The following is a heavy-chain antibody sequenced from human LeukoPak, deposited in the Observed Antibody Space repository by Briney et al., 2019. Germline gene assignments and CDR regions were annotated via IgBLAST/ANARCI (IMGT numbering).Heavy chain of an antibody. CDR3: AKGKVNHDGAFDF. Sequence: GGSLRLSCVVSGFSFSSYAMAWVRQAPGKGLEWVSSISAGGRTYYADSGKGRFTISRDNSKETVFLQVNSLRAEDTAHYYCAKGKVNHDGAFDFWGQGTTVTVSS. J-gene: IGHJ3*01. CDR2: ISAGGRT. V-gene: IGHV3-23*01. CDR1: GFSFSSYA. D-gene: IGHD1-14*01.